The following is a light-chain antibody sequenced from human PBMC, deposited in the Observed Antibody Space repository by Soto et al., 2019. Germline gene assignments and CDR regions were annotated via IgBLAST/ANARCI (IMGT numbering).Light chain of an antibody. CDR3: AGWDDSLNGLYV. Sequence: QTAPTPPPSASGTPGQRVTISHSGSSSNIGSNTVNWYQQLPGTAPKLRIYSNNQRPSGVPDRFSSSKSVTSCSLAISGLQSEDEADYYCAGWDDSLNGLYVFGSGTKVPVL. CDR2: SNN. J-gene: IGLJ1*01. CDR1: SSNIGSNT. V-gene: IGLV1-44*01.